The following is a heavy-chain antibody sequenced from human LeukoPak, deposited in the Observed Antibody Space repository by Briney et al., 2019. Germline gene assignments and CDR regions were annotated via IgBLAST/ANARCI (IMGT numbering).Heavy chain of an antibody. V-gene: IGHV3-7*01. Sequence: GGSLRLSCAASKFTFSSYWMTWVRQAPGKGLEWVANIRQDGSEKYYVDSVKGRFTISRDNAKNSLYVQMNSLRAEDTAVYYCAKGGGTGYSSSWYSNWGQGTLVTVSS. CDR1: KFTFSSYW. J-gene: IGHJ4*02. CDR2: IRQDGSEK. CDR3: AKGGGTGYSSSWYSN. D-gene: IGHD6-13*01.